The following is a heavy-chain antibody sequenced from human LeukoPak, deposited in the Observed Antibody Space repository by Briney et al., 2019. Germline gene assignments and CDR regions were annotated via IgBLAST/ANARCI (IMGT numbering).Heavy chain of an antibody. J-gene: IGHJ4*02. CDR3: ARASGTVLFDY. D-gene: IGHD1-14*01. Sequence: ASVKVSCKASGGTFSSYAISWVRQAPGQGLEWMGWTNPNSGGTNYAQKFQGRVTMTRDTSISTAYMELSRLRSDDTAVYYCARASGTVLFDYWGQGTLVTVSS. CDR2: TNPNSGGT. V-gene: IGHV1-2*02. CDR1: GGTFSSYA.